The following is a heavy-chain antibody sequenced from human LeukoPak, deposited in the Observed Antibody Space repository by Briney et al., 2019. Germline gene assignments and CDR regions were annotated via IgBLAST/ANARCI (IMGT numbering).Heavy chain of an antibody. Sequence: SETLSLTCTVSGGSISSFYWSWIRLTAGKGLEWIGRIYVSGSTNYNPSLQSRVTMSVDTSKKQISLKMRSVTAADTAVYYCARAMVRGNHWFDNWGQGTLVTVSS. J-gene: IGHJ4*02. V-gene: IGHV4-4*07. CDR1: GGSISSFY. CDR2: IYVSGST. D-gene: IGHD3-10*01. CDR3: ARAMVRGNHWFDN.